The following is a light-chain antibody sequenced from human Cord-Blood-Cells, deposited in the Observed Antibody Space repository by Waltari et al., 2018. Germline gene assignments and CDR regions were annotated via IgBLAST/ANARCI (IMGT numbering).Light chain of an antibody. CDR1: SSDVGGYNY. J-gene: IGLJ3*02. CDR3: SSYAGSNNLV. Sequence: QSALPHPPSASGSPGQSVTISCTGTSSDVGGYNYVSWYQQHPGKAPKLMIYEVSKRPSGVPYRFSGSKSGNTASLTVSGLQAEDEADYYCSSYAGSNNLVFGGGTKLTVL. V-gene: IGLV2-8*01. CDR2: EVS.